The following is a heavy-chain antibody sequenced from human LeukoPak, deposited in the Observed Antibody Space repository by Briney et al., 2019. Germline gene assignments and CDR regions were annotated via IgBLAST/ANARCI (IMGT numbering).Heavy chain of an antibody. CDR3: ARQRRYCSDISCYEGAFDY. CDR1: SGSISSSSYY. J-gene: IGHJ4*02. D-gene: IGHD2-2*01. Sequence: ASETLSLTCTVSSGSISSSSYYWGWIRQPPGKGLERLGSIYYSGSTYYKPSLKSRVTISVDTSKYQFSLKLSSVTAADTAVYYCARQRRYCSDISCYEGAFDYWGQGTLVTVSS. V-gene: IGHV4-39*01. CDR2: IYYSGST.